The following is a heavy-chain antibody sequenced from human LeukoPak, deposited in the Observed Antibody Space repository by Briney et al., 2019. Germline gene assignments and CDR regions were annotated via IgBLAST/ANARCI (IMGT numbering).Heavy chain of an antibody. V-gene: IGHV3-66*01. D-gene: IGHD3-9*01. CDR1: GFAVSTNY. CDR3: ATSRNFDILSGSSPPSAFDV. CDR2: IYRDGKT. J-gene: IGHJ3*01. Sequence: GGSLRLSCAASGFAVSTNYMHWVRQAPGKGLERVSVIYRDGKTYFADSVKGRLTISRDNSKNTVYLQMNSLRAEDTAVYFCATSRNFDILSGSSPPSAFDVWGQGTMVTVSS.